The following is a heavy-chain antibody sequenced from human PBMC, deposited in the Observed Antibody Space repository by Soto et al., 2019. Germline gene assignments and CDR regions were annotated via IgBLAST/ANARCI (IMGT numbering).Heavy chain of an antibody. J-gene: IGHJ4*02. D-gene: IGHD6-6*01. CDR1: GGSVSSGSYY. CDR3: ARTPSIAAIPYYFDY. CDR2: IYYSGST. Sequence: PSEILSLTCTVPGGSVSSGSYYWSWIRQPPGKGLEWIGYIYYSGSTNYNPSLKSRVTISVDTSKNQFSLKLSSVTAADTAVYYCARTPSIAAIPYYFDYWGQGTLVTVSS. V-gene: IGHV4-61*01.